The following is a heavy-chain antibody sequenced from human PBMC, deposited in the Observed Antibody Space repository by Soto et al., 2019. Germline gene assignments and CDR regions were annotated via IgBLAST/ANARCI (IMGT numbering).Heavy chain of an antibody. V-gene: IGHV1-3*01. CDR2: INAANGDT. J-gene: IGHJ5*02. D-gene: IGHD2-15*01. CDR1: GYTFSTYS. Sequence: GASVKVSCKASGYTFSTYSMHWVRQAPGQRLEWMGWINAANGDTKYSEKFQGRVTITRDTSASTAYMDLSSLTSEDTAVYYFARDSVGYCSGGRCFSGDWFDPWGQGTLVTVSS. CDR3: ARDSVGYCSGGRCFSGDWFDP.